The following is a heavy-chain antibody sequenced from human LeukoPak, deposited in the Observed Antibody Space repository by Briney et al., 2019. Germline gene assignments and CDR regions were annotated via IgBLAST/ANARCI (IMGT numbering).Heavy chain of an antibody. Sequence: GGSLRLSCAASGFTFSSYSMNWVRQTPGKGLEWVSSISSSSSYIYYADSVKGRFTISRDNAKNSLYLQMNSLRAEDTAVYYCARGIIAVAGNFDYWGQGTLVTVSS. D-gene: IGHD6-19*01. J-gene: IGHJ4*02. V-gene: IGHV3-21*01. CDR2: ISSSSSYI. CDR3: ARGIIAVAGNFDY. CDR1: GFTFSSYS.